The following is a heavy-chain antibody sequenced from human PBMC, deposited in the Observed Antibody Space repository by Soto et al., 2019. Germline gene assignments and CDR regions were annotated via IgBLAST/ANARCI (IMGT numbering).Heavy chain of an antibody. CDR2: IIPILGIA. J-gene: IGHJ4*02. CDR3: SLDIAAAGTFFDY. D-gene: IGHD6-13*01. V-gene: IGHV1-69*02. Sequence: QVQLVQSGAEVKKPGSSVKVSCKASGGTFSSYTISWVRQAPGQGLEWMGRIIPILGIANYAQKFQGRVKITADKSTSTAYMELSSLRSEDTAVYYCSLDIAAAGTFFDYWGQGTLVTVSS. CDR1: GGTFSSYT.